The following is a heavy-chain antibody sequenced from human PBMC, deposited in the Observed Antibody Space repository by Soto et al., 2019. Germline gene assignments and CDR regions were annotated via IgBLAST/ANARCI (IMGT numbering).Heavy chain of an antibody. CDR1: GFTFSSYA. V-gene: IGHV3-64D*06. CDR3: VKDQGIVVVPAAIEY. J-gene: IGHJ4*02. D-gene: IGHD2-2*01. Sequence: GGSLRLSCSASGFTFSSYAMHCVRQAPGKGLEYVSAISSNGGITYYADSVKGRFTISRDNSKNTLYIQMSSLRAEDTAVYYCVKDQGIVVVPAAIEYWGQGTMVTVSS. CDR2: ISSNGGIT.